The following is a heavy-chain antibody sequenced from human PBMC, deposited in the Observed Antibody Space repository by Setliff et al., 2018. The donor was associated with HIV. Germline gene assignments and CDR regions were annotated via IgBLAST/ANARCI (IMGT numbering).Heavy chain of an antibody. CDR3: ARRQSYYDILHGRAFDALDI. D-gene: IGHD3-9*01. V-gene: IGHV4-61*09. J-gene: IGHJ3*02. CDR1: GGSISRDSYY. Sequence: SETLSLTCPVSGGSISRDSYYWSWIRQPAGKGLEWIGQIYTSGSTNYNPSLKSRVTISVDTSKNQFALKLRFVTATDTAVYSCARRQSYYDILHGRAFDALDICGQGTKVTVSS. CDR2: IYTSGST.